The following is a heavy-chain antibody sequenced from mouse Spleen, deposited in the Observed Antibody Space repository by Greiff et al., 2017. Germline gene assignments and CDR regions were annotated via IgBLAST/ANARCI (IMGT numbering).Heavy chain of an antibody. D-gene: IGHD3-3*01. V-gene: IGHV1-15*01. CDR1: GYTFTDYE. Sequence: QVQLQQSGAELVRPGASVTLSCKASGYTFTDYEMHWVKQTPVHGLEWIGSIDPETGATSYNQKFKGKVILTADKSSSTACMELSSLTSEDSAVYCCRRGRYAMDYWGEGTSVTVSS. CDR3: RRGRYAMDY. J-gene: IGHJ4*01. CDR2: IDPETGAT.